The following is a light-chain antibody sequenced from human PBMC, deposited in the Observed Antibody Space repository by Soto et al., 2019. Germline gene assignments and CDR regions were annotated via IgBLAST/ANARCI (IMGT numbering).Light chain of an antibody. V-gene: IGKV1-9*01. J-gene: IGKJ2*01. Sequence: DIQLTQSPSFLSASVGDRVTITCRASQGTNNYLAWYQQQPGKAPKVLIYAASTLQSGVPSRFSGSGSGTEFTLTISSLQPEDFATYYCQQLNSYPYTLGQGTKLENK. CDR2: AAS. CDR1: QGTNNY. CDR3: QQLNSYPYT.